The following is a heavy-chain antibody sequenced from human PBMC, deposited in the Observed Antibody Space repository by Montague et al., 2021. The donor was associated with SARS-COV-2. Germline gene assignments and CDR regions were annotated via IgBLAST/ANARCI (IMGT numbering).Heavy chain of an antibody. D-gene: IGHD2-2*01. Sequence: SLRLFCAASGFTFSSYGMHWVRQAPGKGLEWVAVIWYDGSNKYYADSVKGRFTISRDNSKNTLYLQMNSLRAEDTAVYYCAREGKGYCSTTSCQTAFDIWGQGTMVTVSS. CDR1: GFTFSSYG. V-gene: IGHV3-33*01. CDR3: AREGKGYCSTTSCQTAFDI. CDR2: IWYDGSNK. J-gene: IGHJ3*02.